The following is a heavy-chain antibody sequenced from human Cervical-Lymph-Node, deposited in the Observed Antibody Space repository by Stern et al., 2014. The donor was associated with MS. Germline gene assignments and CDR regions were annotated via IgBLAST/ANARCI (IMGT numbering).Heavy chain of an antibody. CDR3: ARGYSSGWYAGSDY. CDR2: ISGSTSYT. Sequence: QVQLVESGGGLVKPGGSLRLSCAASGFSFRDYYMSWLRQAPGKGLEWVTYISGSTSYTKYADSVKGRFTISRDNTKNSLYLQMNSLSAEDTAVYYCARGYSSGWYAGSDYWGQGSLVTVSS. CDR1: GFSFRDYY. J-gene: IGHJ4*02. V-gene: IGHV3-11*06. D-gene: IGHD6-19*01.